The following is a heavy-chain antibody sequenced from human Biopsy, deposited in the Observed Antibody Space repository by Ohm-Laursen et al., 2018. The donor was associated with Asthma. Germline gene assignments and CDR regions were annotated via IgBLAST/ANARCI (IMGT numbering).Heavy chain of an antibody. CDR1: GFSLRTPGVG. CDR2: IYWDDYN. CDR3: ALSQDSGFDDHSPSWFDP. Sequence: TQTLTLTCSFSGFSLRTPGVGVGRIRQSPGKALEWLALIYWDDYNLFRPSLKRRLTITKDPSKNQVVLTMTKMDPVDPGTYYCALSQDSGFDDHSPSWFDPWGQGTLVTVSS. D-gene: IGHD3-9*01. J-gene: IGHJ5*02. V-gene: IGHV2-5*02.